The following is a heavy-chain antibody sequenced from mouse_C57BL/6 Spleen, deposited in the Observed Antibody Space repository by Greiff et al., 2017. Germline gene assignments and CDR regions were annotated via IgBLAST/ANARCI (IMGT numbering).Heavy chain of an antibody. CDR3: HYYGSTWYFDV. CDR1: GYTFTSYW. J-gene: IGHJ1*03. Sequence: QVHVKQPGAELVKPGASVKLSCKASGYTFTSYWMHWVKQRPGQGLEWIGMIHPNSGSTNYNEKFKSKATLTVDKSSSTAYMQLSSLTSEDSAVYYCHYYGSTWYFDVWGTGTTVTVSS. D-gene: IGHD1-1*01. V-gene: IGHV1-64*01. CDR2: IHPNSGST.